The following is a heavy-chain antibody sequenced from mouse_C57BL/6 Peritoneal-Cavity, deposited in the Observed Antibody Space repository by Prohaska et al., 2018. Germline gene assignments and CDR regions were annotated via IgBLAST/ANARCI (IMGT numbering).Heavy chain of an antibody. CDR3: MRYGNYWYFDV. CDR2: INSDVSAI. CDR1: GFTFSGFW. V-gene: IGHV11-2*01. J-gene: IGHJ1*03. Sequence: EVQLLETGGGLVQPGGSRGLSCEGSGFTFSGFWMSWVRQTPGKTLEWIGDINSDVSAINYEPSIKDRFTSFRDNDKSTLYLQMSNVRSEDTATYFCMRYGNYWYFDVWGTGTTVTVSS. D-gene: IGHD2-1*01.